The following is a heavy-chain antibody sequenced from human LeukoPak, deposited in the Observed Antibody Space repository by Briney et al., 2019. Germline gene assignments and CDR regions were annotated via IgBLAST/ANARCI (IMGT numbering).Heavy chain of an antibody. D-gene: IGHD3-10*01. Sequence: SETLYLTCTVSGGSISSGGYYWGWIRQPPGTGLEWVGSIYYTGSTYYSPSLNRRVTISGDTSRNQFSLKLSSVTATDTAVYYCATEVRGVYNWFDPWGQGTLVTVSS. CDR1: GGSISSGGYY. J-gene: IGHJ5*02. CDR2: IYYTGST. V-gene: IGHV4-39*01. CDR3: ATEVRGVYNWFDP.